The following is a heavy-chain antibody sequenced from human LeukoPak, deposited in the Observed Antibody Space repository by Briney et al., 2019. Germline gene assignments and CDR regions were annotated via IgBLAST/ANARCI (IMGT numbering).Heavy chain of an antibody. Sequence: GGSLRLSCAASGFTFSSYGTHWVRQAPGKGLEWVAVISYDGSNKYYADSVKGRFTISRDNSKNTLYLQMNSLRAEDTAVYYCAKLLREDAFDIWGQGTMVTASS. CDR3: AKLLREDAFDI. CDR2: ISYDGSNK. J-gene: IGHJ3*02. CDR1: GFTFSSYG. V-gene: IGHV3-30*18.